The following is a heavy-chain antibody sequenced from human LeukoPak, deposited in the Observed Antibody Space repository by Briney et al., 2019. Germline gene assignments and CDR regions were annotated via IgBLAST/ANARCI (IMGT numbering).Heavy chain of an antibody. CDR3: ARVVVVIAHNDAFDI. CDR2: IIPIFGTA. J-gene: IGHJ3*02. D-gene: IGHD2-21*01. Sequence: SVQVSYKASGGTFSSYAISWVRQAPGQGLGWMGGIIPIFGTANYAQKFQGRVTITTDESTSTAYMELSSLRSDDTAVYYCARVVVVIAHNDAFDIWGQGTMVTVSS. CDR1: GGTFSSYA. V-gene: IGHV1-69*05.